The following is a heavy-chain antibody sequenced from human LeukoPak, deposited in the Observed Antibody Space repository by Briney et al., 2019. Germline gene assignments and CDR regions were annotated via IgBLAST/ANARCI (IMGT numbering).Heavy chain of an antibody. D-gene: IGHD2-21*01. CDR3: TRDAHRNNWYFDI. CDR1: GDSMTSHS. V-gene: IGHV4-59*11. CDR2: VFYSGVT. Sequence: SETLSLTCRVSGDSMTSHSWTWIRQSPGKSLEWIGYVFYSGVTDYNPSLKSRVTISIDTSKLQFSLRLTSVTVADTAVYYCTRDAHRNNWYFDIWGRGTLVTVSS. J-gene: IGHJ2*01.